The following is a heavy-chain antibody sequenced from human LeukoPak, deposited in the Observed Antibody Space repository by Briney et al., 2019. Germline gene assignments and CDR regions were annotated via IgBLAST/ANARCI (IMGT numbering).Heavy chain of an antibody. J-gene: IGHJ4*02. CDR1: GFTFSSYW. V-gene: IGHV3-74*01. Sequence: GGSLRLSCAASGFTFSSYWMHWVRQAPGKGLVWVSRINSDGSSTSYADSVKGRFTISRDNAKNTLYLQMNSLRAEDTAVYYCARGYSSGWYGGVDYWGQGTLDTVSS. D-gene: IGHD6-19*01. CDR2: INSDGSST. CDR3: ARGYSSGWYGGVDY.